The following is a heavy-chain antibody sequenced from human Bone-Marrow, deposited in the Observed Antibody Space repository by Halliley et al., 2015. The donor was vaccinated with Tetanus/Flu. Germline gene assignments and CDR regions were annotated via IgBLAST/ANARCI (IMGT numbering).Heavy chain of an antibody. CDR2: ISGRGSRA. D-gene: IGHD5-12*01. Sequence: SAISGRGSRAYYADSVKGRFTVSRDTSKNTVFLQMNSLRAEDTAVYYCAREGYGDYDYYFDSWGQGALVTVSS. V-gene: IGHV3-23*01. CDR3: AREGYGDYDYYFDS. J-gene: IGHJ4*02.